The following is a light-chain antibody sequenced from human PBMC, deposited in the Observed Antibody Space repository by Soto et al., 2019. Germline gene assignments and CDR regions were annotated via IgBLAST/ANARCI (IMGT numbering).Light chain of an antibody. J-gene: IGLJ1*01. CDR3: SSFTSSMTNV. V-gene: IGLV2-14*01. CDR1: SSDVGGYNS. CDR2: DVS. Sequence: QSVLTQPASVSGSPGQSITISCTGTSSDVGGYNSVSWYQQHPGKAPKLILYDVSDRPSGVPYRFSGSKSGNTASLTISGLQAADEDDYCCSSFTSSMTNVFGSGTKLTVL.